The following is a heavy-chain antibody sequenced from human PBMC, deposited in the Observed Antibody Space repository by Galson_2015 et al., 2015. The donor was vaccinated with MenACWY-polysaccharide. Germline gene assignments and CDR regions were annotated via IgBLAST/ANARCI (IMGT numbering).Heavy chain of an antibody. Sequence: SLRLSCAASGSRFSNSGMHWVRQAPGKGLEWVAVKQYDGSNKVYADSVKGRFTIPRDNSKNTVFLEMNTLGVEDTAVYYCAREGSRIVFHAFDIWGRGTMVTVSS. CDR1: GSRFSNSG. CDR2: KQYDGSNK. D-gene: IGHD2-2*01. CDR3: AREGSRIVFHAFDI. J-gene: IGHJ3*02. V-gene: IGHV3-33*01.